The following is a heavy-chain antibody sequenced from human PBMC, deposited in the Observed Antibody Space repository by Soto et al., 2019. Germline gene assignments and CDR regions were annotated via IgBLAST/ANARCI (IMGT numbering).Heavy chain of an antibody. V-gene: IGHV1-46*01. CDR3: ARDYLSSKSSLSYFDY. CDR2: INPSGGST. J-gene: IGHJ4*02. Sequence: QVLLVQSGAEVTRPGASLKVSCKASGYNIISHYIHWVRQAPGQGLEWMGFINPSGGSTTHAQNFQGRLSMTRDTSTSTVYMELSGLRSEDAAVYYCARDYLSSKSSLSYFDYWGQGTLVTVSS. D-gene: IGHD2-2*01. CDR1: GYNIISHY.